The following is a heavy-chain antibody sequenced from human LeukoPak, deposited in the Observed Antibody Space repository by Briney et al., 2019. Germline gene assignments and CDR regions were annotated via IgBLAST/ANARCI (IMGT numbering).Heavy chain of an antibody. D-gene: IGHD3-3*01. V-gene: IGHV1-8*01. CDR3: ARGDAGSGYYLDY. Sequence: ASVKVSCKASGSTFSRYDVNWVRQATGQGLEWMGWMNFNNGNTGYAQRFQGRITMTRNTSISTAYMELSSLRSEDMAVYYCARGDAGSGYYLDYWGQGTLVTVFS. CDR1: GSTFSRYD. CDR2: MNFNNGNT. J-gene: IGHJ4*02.